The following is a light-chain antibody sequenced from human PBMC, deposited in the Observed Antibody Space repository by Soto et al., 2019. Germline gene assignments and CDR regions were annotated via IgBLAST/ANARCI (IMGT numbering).Light chain of an antibody. CDR1: SSNIGAGYD. CDR2: GNS. J-gene: IGLJ3*02. CDR3: QSYDSSLSGWV. V-gene: IGLV1-40*01. Sequence: QAVVTQPPSVSGAPGQRVTISCTGSSSNIGAGYDVHWYQQLPGTAPKLLIYGNSNRPSGVPDRFSGSKSGTSASLAITGLRAEDEADYYCQSYDSSLSGWVFGGGTKLT.